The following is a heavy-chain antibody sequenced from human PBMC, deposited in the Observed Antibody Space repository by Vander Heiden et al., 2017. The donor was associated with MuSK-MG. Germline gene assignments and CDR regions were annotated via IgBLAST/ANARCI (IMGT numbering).Heavy chain of an antibody. J-gene: IGHJ4*02. CDR2: INHSGST. V-gene: IGHV4-34*01. CDR3: ARGLYCTNGVCKSLFDY. D-gene: IGHD2-8*01. Sequence: QVQLQQWGAGLLKPSATLSLTCAVYGGSFSVYYWSWIRQPPGKGLEWIGEINHSGSTNYNPSLKSRVTISVDTSKNQFSLKLSSVTAADTAVYYCARGLYCTNGVCKSLFDYWGQGTLVTVSS. CDR1: GGSFSVYY.